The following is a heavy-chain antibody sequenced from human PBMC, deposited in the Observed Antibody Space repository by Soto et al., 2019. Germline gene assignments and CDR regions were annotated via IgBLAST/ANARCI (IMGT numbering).Heavy chain of an antibody. CDR3: ARDREVVRSAYFDY. V-gene: IGHV1-18*01. J-gene: IGHJ4*02. D-gene: IGHD2-15*01. Sequence: ASVKVSCKASGGTFSSYAISWVRQAPGQGLEWMGWISAYNGNTNYAQKLQGRVTMTTDTSTSTAYMELRSLRSDDTAVYYCARDREVVRSAYFDYWGQGTLVTVSS. CDR1: GGTFSSYA. CDR2: ISAYNGNT.